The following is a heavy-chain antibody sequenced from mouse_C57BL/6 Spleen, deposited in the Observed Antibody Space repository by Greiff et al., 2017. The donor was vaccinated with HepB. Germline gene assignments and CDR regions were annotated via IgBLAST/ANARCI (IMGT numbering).Heavy chain of an antibody. CDR1: GFTFSSYG. Sequence: DVKLVESGGDLVKPGGSLKLSCAASGFTFSSYGMSWVRQTPDKRLEWVATISSGGSYTYYPDSVKGRFTISRDNAKNTLYLQMSSLKSEDTALYYCAGGDITHYFDYWGQGTTLTVSS. V-gene: IGHV5-6*02. J-gene: IGHJ2*01. D-gene: IGHD1-1*01. CDR3: AGGDITHYFDY. CDR2: ISSGGSYT.